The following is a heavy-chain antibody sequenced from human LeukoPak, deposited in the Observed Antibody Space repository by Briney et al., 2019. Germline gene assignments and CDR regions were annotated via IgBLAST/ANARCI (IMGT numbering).Heavy chain of an antibody. CDR3: AYYYDSSGFYPEMS. J-gene: IGHJ4*02. V-gene: IGHV4-4*07. Sequence: SETLSLTCTVSGGSISSYYWSWIRQPAGKGLEWIARIYTSGSTIYNPSPKSRVTISINTYENHSPLKLISVTAADTAAYYYAYYYDSSGFYPEMSWGQGILVSVSS. CDR2: IYTSGST. CDR1: GGSISSYY. D-gene: IGHD3-22*01.